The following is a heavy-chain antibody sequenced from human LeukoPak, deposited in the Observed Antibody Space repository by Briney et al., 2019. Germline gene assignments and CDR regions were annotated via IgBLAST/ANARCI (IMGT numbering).Heavy chain of an antibody. CDR1: GFTVSSGY. CDR3: ATLLWGSSSRYFNY. Sequence: GGSLRLSCAASGFTVSSGYMSWVRQAPGKGLEWVSVIYSGGSTYYANSVRGRFTISRDNSKNTLYLQMDSLRAEDTAVYYCATLLWGSSSRYFNYWGQGTLVTVSS. CDR2: IYSGGST. D-gene: IGHD6-13*01. V-gene: IGHV3-66*01. J-gene: IGHJ4*02.